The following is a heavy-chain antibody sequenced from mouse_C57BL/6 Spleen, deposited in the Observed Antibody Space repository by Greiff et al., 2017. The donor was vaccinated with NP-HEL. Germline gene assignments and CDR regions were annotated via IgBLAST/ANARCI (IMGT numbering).Heavy chain of an antibody. V-gene: IGHV5-4*01. D-gene: IGHD1-1*01. CDR3: ARDPDGSGFAY. CDR1: GFTFSSYA. J-gene: IGHJ3*01. Sequence: EVQLVESGGGLVKPGGSLKLSCAASGFTFSSYAMSWVRQTPEKRLEWVATISDGGSYTYYPDNVKGRFTISRDNAKNNLYLQMSHLKSEDTAMYYCARDPDGSGFAYWGQGTLVTVSA. CDR2: ISDGGSYT.